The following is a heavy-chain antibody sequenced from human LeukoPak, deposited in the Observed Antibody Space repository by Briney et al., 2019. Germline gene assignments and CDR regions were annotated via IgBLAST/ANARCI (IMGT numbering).Heavy chain of an antibody. V-gene: IGHV1-2*02. CDR3: ARVPDGYSYGYVDY. CDR1: GYTFTGYY. Sequence: ASVKVSCKASGYTFTGYYMHWVRQAPGQGLEWMGWINPNSGGTNYAQKFQGRVTMTRDTSISTAYMELSRLRSDDTAVYYCARVPDGYSYGYVDYWGQGTLVIVSS. J-gene: IGHJ4*02. D-gene: IGHD5-18*01. CDR2: INPNSGGT.